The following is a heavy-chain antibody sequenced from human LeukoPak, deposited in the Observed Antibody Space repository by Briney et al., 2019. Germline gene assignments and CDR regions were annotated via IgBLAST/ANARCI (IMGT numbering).Heavy chain of an antibody. D-gene: IGHD2-2*01. CDR1: GDSISPYY. J-gene: IGHJ3*02. V-gene: IGHV4-59*01. Sequence: SETLSLTCTVSGDSISPYYWSWIRHPPGKGLEWIGYISYSGDTNYNPSLKSRVTMSVDTSKNQLSLKLSSVTAADTAVYYCARDSPPYCSSTSCYGDYAFDIWGQGTMVTVSS. CDR3: ARDSPPYCSSTSCYGDYAFDI. CDR2: ISYSGDT.